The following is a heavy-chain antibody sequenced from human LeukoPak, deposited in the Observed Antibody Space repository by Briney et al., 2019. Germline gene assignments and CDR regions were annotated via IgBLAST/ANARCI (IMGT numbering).Heavy chain of an antibody. Sequence: KPSETLSLTCTVSGGSFSSGGYYWTWVRQPPGKGLEWIGYISHSGSTDYNPSLKSRVTMSVDRSKNQFSLKVSSVTAADTAVYYCARADEIKAAFDIWGQGTMVTVSS. CDR3: ARADEIKAAFDI. CDR2: ISHSGST. J-gene: IGHJ3*02. D-gene: IGHD5-24*01. CDR1: GGSFSSGGYY. V-gene: IGHV4-30-2*01.